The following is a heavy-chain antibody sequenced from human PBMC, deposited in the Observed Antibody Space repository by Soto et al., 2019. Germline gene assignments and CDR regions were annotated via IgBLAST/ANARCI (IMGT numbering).Heavy chain of an antibody. J-gene: IGHJ6*02. D-gene: IGHD3-16*01. CDR2: MNAKSGDT. Sequence: ASVKVSCKASGGTSSSYAISWLRQASGQGPEWMGWMNAKSGDTFFAQRFQGKFNMTWDTSLSTAYMEVGSLTSDDTAMYYCARGNPFNYAGFDVWGQGTTVTVSS. CDR3: ARGNPFNYAGFDV. CDR1: GGTSSSYA. V-gene: IGHV1-8*02.